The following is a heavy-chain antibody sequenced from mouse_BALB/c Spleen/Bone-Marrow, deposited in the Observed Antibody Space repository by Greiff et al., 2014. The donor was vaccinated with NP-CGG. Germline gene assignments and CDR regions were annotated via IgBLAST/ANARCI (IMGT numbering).Heavy chain of an antibody. V-gene: IGHV1S81*02. CDR2: INPSNGGT. CDR1: GYTFTNYY. Sequence: QVTLKESGAELVKPGASVKLSCKASGYTFTNYYIYWVKQRPGQGLEWIGEINPSNGGTNFSEKFKSKATLTVDKSSSTAKMQLSSLTSEDSAVYYCTRVDFLYCYVMDYWGQGTSVTVSS. D-gene: IGHD2-3*01. CDR3: TRVDFLYCYVMDY. J-gene: IGHJ4*01.